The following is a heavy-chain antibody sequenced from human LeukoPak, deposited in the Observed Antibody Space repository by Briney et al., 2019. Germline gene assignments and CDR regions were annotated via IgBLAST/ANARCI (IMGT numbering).Heavy chain of an antibody. D-gene: IGHD6-19*01. CDR1: GFTVSNY. Sequence: GGSLRLSCAASGFTVSNYMSWVRQAPGKGLEWVSVIYSGGSSYYADSVKGRFTISRDNSKNTLYLQMKSLRAEDTAVYYCARERNLELAVAGTIFNYWGQGALVTVSS. J-gene: IGHJ4*02. CDR2: IYSGGSS. V-gene: IGHV3-66*01. CDR3: ARERNLELAVAGTIFNY.